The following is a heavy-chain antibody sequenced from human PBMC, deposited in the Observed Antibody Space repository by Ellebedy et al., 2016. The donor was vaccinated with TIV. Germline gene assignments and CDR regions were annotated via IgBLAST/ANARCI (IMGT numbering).Heavy chain of an antibody. CDR1: GGTFSKHA. D-gene: IGHD3-10*01. V-gene: IGHV1-69*13. J-gene: IGHJ6*01. Sequence: ASVKVSCKASGGTFSKHAVSWVRQAPGQGLEWVGGIIASVGSPDYAQRFQGRLAITADASTSTAHMELSSLRSEDTAVYYCARLGRFGESLPPYYYFGMDVWGQGTTVIVSS. CDR3: ARLGRFGESLPPYYYFGMDV. CDR2: IIASVGSP.